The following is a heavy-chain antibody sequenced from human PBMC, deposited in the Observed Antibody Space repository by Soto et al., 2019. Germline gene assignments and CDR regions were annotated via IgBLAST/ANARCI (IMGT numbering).Heavy chain of an antibody. V-gene: IGHV4-59*01. CDR2: AYFTGST. D-gene: IGHD2-21*01. Sequence: SGTPSLACTVSGGSISSSSWSWIRQPPGKGLEWIGYAYFTGSTNYNPSLESRVTMSVDTSKNQFSLKLNSVTAADTAVYYCARSEMAIYRFYYGMDVWGQGTTVTVS. J-gene: IGHJ6*02. CDR1: GGSISSSS. CDR3: ARSEMAIYRFYYGMDV.